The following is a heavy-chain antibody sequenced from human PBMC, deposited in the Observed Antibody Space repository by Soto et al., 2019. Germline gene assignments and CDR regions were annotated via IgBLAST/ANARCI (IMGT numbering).Heavy chain of an antibody. Sequence: GGSLRLSCAASGFTFSSYSMNWVRQAPGKGLEWVSSISSSSSYIYYADSVKGRFTISRDNARNSLYLHMNSLRAEDTAVYYCASQTLVRPNIVVVPTWGQGTLVTVSS. J-gene: IGHJ5*02. CDR1: GFTFSSYS. CDR3: ASQTLVRPNIVVVPT. D-gene: IGHD2-2*01. CDR2: ISSSSSYI. V-gene: IGHV3-21*01.